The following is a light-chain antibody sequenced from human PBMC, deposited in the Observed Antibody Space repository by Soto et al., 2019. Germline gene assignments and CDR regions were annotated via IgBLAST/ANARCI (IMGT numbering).Light chain of an antibody. V-gene: IGKV1-9*01. CDR3: QQLNSYPRT. Sequence: DIQFTQSPSFLSASVGDRVTITCRASQGISSYLAWYQQKPGKAPKLLIYAASTLLSGVPSSFIGSGSGTEFTLTISSLQPEDFATYYCQQLNSYPRTFGQGTKVEIK. CDR2: AAS. CDR1: QGISSY. J-gene: IGKJ1*01.